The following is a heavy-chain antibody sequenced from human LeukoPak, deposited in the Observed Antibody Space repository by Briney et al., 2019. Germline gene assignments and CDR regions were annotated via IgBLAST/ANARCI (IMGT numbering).Heavy chain of an antibody. J-gene: IGHJ5*02. D-gene: IGHD3-16*01. CDR2: IIPIFGTA. V-gene: IGHV1-69*13. CDR3: ASRHGGGYDP. Sequence: SVKVSCKASGYTFTSYAMHWVRQAPGQGLEWMGGIIPIFGTANYAQKFQGRVTITADESTSTAYMELSSLRSEDTAVHYCASRHGGGYDPWGQGTLVTVSS. CDR1: GYTFTSYA.